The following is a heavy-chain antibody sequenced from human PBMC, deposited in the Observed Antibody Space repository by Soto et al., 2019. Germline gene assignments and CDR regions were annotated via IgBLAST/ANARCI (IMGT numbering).Heavy chain of an antibody. CDR1: GGTFSSYA. CDR3: ARDRAAMGANQDFDY. CDR2: IIPIFGTA. V-gene: IGHV1-69*01. J-gene: IGHJ4*02. D-gene: IGHD1-26*01. Sequence: QVQLVQSGAEVKKPGSSVKVSCKASGGTFSSYAISWVRQAPGQGLEWMGGIIPIFGTANYAQKFQGRVTIPGDESRSTASRELSSLRSEATAVYYWARDRAAMGANQDFDYWGQGTLVTVSS.